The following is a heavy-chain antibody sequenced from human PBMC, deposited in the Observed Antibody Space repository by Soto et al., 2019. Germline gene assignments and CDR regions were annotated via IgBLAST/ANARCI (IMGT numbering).Heavy chain of an antibody. CDR3: ARLGGYVSVGYYYLWDS. D-gene: IGHD3-22*01. J-gene: IGHJ4*02. V-gene: IGHV4-39*01. CDR1: DGSMNSDSSY. CDR2: INHSGST. Sequence: QLQLQESGPGLVKPSETLSLTCRVSDGSMNSDSSYWGWIRQPPGKGLEWIGVINHSGSTYHNLSLKGRDSMSVDASRNRFSLKLTSITAADTAVYYCARLGGYVSVGYYYLWDSWGQGTLVTVSS.